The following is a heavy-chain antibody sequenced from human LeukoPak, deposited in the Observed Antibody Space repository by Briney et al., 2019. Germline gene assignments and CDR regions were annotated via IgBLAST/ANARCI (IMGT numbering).Heavy chain of an antibody. Sequence: ASVKVSCKASGYTFTSYDINWVRQATGQGLEWMGWMNPNSGNTGYAQKFQGRVTMTRNTSISTAYMELSSLRSEDTAVYYCARAGVATTNDYYYYGMDVWGQGTTVTVSS. D-gene: IGHD5-12*01. CDR1: GYTFTSYD. CDR2: MNPNSGNT. V-gene: IGHV1-8*01. J-gene: IGHJ6*02. CDR3: ARAGVATTNDYYYYGMDV.